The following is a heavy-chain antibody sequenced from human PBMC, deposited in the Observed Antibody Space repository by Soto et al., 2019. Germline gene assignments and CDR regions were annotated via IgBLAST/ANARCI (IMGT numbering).Heavy chain of an antibody. Sequence: QVQLQESGPGLVKPSETLSLTCTVSGGSISSYYWSWIRQPAGKGLEWIGRIYTSGSTNYNPSLKSRVTMSVVTSKNQFSMKLSSVTAADKAGYYCASATIFGVVINWFDPWGQGTLVTVSS. V-gene: IGHV4-4*07. CDR3: ASATIFGVVINWFDP. J-gene: IGHJ5*02. CDR2: IYTSGST. CDR1: GGSISSYY. D-gene: IGHD3-3*01.